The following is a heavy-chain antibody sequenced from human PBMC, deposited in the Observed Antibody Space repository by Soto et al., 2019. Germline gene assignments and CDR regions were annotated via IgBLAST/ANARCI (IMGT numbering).Heavy chain of an antibody. CDR1: GFTVSSNY. D-gene: IGHD1-26*01. J-gene: IGHJ3*02. Sequence: GGSLRLSCAASGFTVSSNYMSWVRQAPGKGLEWVSVIYSGGSTYYADSVKGRFTISRHNSKNTLYLRMNSLRAEDTAVYYCAREYSGAFDIWGQGTMVTVSS. V-gene: IGHV3-53*04. CDR3: AREYSGAFDI. CDR2: IYSGGST.